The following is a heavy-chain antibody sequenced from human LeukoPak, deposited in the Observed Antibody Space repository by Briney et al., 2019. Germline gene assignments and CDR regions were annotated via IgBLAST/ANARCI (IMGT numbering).Heavy chain of an antibody. D-gene: IGHD2-15*01. CDR1: GYTFTSSG. J-gene: IGHJ3*02. CDR2: ISAYDGNT. Sequence: ASVKVSCKASGYTFTSSGISWVRQAPRQGLEWMGWISAYDGNTDYAQKLQGRVTMTTDTSTSTAYMELRSLRSDDTALYYCARGVGSAFDIWGQGTMVTVSS. CDR3: ARGVGSAFDI. V-gene: IGHV1-18*01.